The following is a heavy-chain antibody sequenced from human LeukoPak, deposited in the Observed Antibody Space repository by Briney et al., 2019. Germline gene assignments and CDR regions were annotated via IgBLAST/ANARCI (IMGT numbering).Heavy chain of an antibody. CDR1: GFTFSSYA. V-gene: IGHV3-23*01. D-gene: IGHD4-17*01. CDR2: ISAGGGST. Sequence: PGGSLRLSCAASGFTFSSYAMSWVRQAPGKGLEWVSGISAGGGSTNHADSMKGRFTISRDNSKNTLYLQMNSLRAEDTAVYYCAKGAHDGDYVEGVDYWGQGTLVTVSS. CDR3: AKGAHDGDYVEGVDY. J-gene: IGHJ4*02.